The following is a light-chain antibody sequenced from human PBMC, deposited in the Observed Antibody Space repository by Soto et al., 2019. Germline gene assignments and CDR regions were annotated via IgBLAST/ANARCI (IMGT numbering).Light chain of an antibody. CDR3: QQFLIYPFT. CDR2: AAS. J-gene: IGKJ3*01. V-gene: IGKV1-9*01. CDR1: QGISSS. Sequence: DILLTQSPSFLSASVGDRVTITCRASQGISSSLAWYQQKPGKAPKLLIYAASTLQRGVASRFSGSGSGTEFTLTISSLQPEDFVTFYCQQFLIYPFTFGPGTKVDIK.